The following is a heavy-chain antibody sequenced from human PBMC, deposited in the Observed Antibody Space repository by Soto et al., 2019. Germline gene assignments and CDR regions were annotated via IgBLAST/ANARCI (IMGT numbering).Heavy chain of an antibody. CDR2: INPSGGST. D-gene: IGHD3-10*01. CDR3: ARDRGKPRSMVRGVIMIFDY. Sequence: GASVKVSCKSSGYTFTSYGINWVRQAPGQGLEWMGIINPSGGSTSYAQKFQGRVTMTRDTSTSTVYMELSSLRSEDTAVYYCARDRGKPRSMVRGVIMIFDYWGQGTLVTVSS. V-gene: IGHV1-46*03. J-gene: IGHJ4*02. CDR1: GYTFTSYG.